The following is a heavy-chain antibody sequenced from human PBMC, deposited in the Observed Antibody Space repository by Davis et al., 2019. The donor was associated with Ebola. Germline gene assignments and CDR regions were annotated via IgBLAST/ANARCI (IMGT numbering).Heavy chain of an antibody. CDR1: GYTFTSYG. CDR2: ISAYNGNT. CDR3: ARDPRIFGVVGLVDV. J-gene: IGHJ6*02. Sequence: ASVKVSCKASGYTFTSYGISWVRQAPGQGLEWMGWISAYNGNTNYAQKLQGRVTMTTDTSTSTAYMELRSLRSDDTAVYYCARDPRIFGVVGLVDVWGQGTTVTVSS. D-gene: IGHD3-3*01. V-gene: IGHV1-18*01.